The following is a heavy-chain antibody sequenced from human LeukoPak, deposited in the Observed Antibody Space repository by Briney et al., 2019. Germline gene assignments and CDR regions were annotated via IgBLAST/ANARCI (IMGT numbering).Heavy chain of an antibody. Sequence: GGSLRLSCAASGFSFSNFWMAWLRQTPDKGLEWVANIKEDGTEKYYVDSVKGRFTISRDNAKNSLYLQMDSLRAEDTALYYCGSNSLDYWGRGTLVTVSS. V-gene: IGHV3-7*01. CDR1: GFSFSNFW. CDR3: GSNSLDY. J-gene: IGHJ4*02. CDR2: IKEDGTEK.